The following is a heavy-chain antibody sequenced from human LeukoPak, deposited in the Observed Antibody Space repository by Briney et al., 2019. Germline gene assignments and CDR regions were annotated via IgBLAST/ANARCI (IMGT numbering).Heavy chain of an antibody. CDR3: AKGGSGWYVDFDY. J-gene: IGHJ4*02. V-gene: IGHV3-48*03. CDR1: GFTFSSYE. CDR2: ISSSGSTI. D-gene: IGHD6-19*01. Sequence: GGSLRLSCAASGFTFSSYEMNWVRQAPGKGLEWVSYISSSGSTIYYADSVKGRFTISRDNSKNTLYLQMNSLRAEDTAVYYCAKGGSGWYVDFDYWGQGTLVTVSS.